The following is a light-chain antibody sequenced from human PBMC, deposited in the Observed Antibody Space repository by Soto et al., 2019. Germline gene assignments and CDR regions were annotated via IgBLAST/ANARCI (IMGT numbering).Light chain of an antibody. CDR1: RSYVGGYNF. V-gene: IGLV2-14*01. J-gene: IGLJ1*01. CDR2: DVT. CDR3: SSYTSISTYV. Sequence: QSALTQPASVSGSPGQSITISCTGTRSYVGGYNFVSWYQQHPDKAPKLMIYDVTNRPSGVSNRFSGSKSGNTASLTISGLQAEDEADYYCSSYTSISTYVFGTGTKVTVL.